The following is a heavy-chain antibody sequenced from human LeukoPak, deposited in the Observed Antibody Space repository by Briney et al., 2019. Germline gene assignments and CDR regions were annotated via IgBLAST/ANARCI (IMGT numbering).Heavy chain of an antibody. CDR1: GFTFSSYA. J-gene: IGHJ4*02. D-gene: IGHD3-10*01. CDR2: ISYDGSNK. Sequence: PGGSLRLSCAASGFTFSSYAMHWVRQAPGKGLEWVAVISYDGSNKYYADSVKGLFTISRDNSKNTLYLQMNSLRAEDTAVYYCARDNYYGSGNDYWGQGTLVTVSS. V-gene: IGHV3-30*04. CDR3: ARDNYYGSGNDY.